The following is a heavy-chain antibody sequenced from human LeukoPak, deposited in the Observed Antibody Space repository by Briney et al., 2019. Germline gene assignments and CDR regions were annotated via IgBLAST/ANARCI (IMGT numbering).Heavy chain of an antibody. D-gene: IGHD2-15*01. CDR1: GGSISTDTYS. J-gene: IGHJ3*02. V-gene: IGHV4-39*01. CDR3: ARRFVGLAHDTFDI. Sequence: PSETLSLTCTVSGGSISTDTYSWGWIRQPPGKGLEWIGSIYYSGSTYYNPSLKSRVTISVYTSKNQFSLKLTSVTAADTAVYYCARRFVGLAHDTFDIWGQGTVVTVSS. CDR2: IYYSGST.